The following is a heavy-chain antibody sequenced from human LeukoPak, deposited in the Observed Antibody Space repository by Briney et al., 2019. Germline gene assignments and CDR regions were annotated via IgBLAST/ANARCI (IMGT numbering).Heavy chain of an antibody. CDR3: ARGVAAAGTADY. Sequence: SQTLSLTCTVSGGSISSGGYYWSWIRQHPGKGLEWIGYIYYSGSTYYNPSLNSRVTISVDTSKNQFSLKLSSVTAADTAVYYCARGVAAAGTADYWGQGTLVTVYS. V-gene: IGHV4-31*03. CDR2: IYYSGST. CDR1: GGSISSGGYY. J-gene: IGHJ4*02. D-gene: IGHD6-13*01.